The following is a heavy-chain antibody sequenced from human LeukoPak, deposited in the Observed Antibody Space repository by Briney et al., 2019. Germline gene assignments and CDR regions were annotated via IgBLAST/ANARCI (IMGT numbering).Heavy chain of an antibody. CDR1: GFTFDDYA. Sequence: GRSLRPSCAASGFTFDDYAMHWVRQAPGKGLEWVSGISWNSGSIGYADSVKGRFTISRDNAKNSLYLQMNSLRAEDTALYYCAKDMGPSGGYYDSSGYPFDYWGQGTLVTVSS. J-gene: IGHJ4*02. CDR2: ISWNSGSI. CDR3: AKDMGPSGGYYDSSGYPFDY. V-gene: IGHV3-9*01. D-gene: IGHD3-22*01.